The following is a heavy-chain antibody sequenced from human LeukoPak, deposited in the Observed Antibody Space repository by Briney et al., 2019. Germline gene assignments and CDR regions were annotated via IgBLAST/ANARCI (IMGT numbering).Heavy chain of an antibody. CDR1: GGTFSSYT. J-gene: IGHJ4*02. Sequence: GASVKVSCKAFGGTFSSYTITWVRQAPGQGLEWMGRIIPILGIANYAQKFQGRVTITADKSTSTAYMELSSLRSEDTAVYYCAREVDSSGYYYDYWGQGTLVTVSS. CDR3: AREVDSSGYYYDY. CDR2: IIPILGIA. D-gene: IGHD3-22*01. V-gene: IGHV1-69*04.